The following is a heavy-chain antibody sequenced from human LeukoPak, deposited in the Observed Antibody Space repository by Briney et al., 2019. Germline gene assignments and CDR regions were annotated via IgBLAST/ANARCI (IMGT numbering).Heavy chain of an antibody. V-gene: IGHV1-69*13. Sequence: ASVKVSCKVSGGTFSRSTINWVRQAPGQGLEWMGRIIPIFGTTSYAQKFQGGVTISADESTNTTYMELSSLRSEDTAVYYCARARSYDIVTGQPHNWFDPWGQGTRVTVSS. CDR2: IIPIFGTT. D-gene: IGHD3-9*01. CDR1: GGTFSRST. J-gene: IGHJ5*02. CDR3: ARARSYDIVTGQPHNWFDP.